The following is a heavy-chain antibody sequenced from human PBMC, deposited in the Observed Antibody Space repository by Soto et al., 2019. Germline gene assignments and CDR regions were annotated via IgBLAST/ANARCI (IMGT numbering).Heavy chain of an antibody. CDR1: GYTFTSYA. Sequence: QVQLVQSGAEVKKPGASVKVSCKASGYTFTSYAIHWVRQAPGQRLEWMGWINTADDSKKFSQSIVTITRDTSASIVYMALSSLRSEERAVYYCARGSCCAYIDYWGQGTLVTVSS. D-gene: IGHD2-15*01. V-gene: IGHV1-3*04. CDR2: INTADDSK. J-gene: IGHJ4*02. CDR3: ARGSCCAYIDY.